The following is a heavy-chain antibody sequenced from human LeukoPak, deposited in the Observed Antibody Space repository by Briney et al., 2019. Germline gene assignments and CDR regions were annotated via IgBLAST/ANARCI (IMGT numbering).Heavy chain of an antibody. J-gene: IGHJ5*02. D-gene: IGHD3-10*01. Sequence: ETLSLTCTVSGDSISDYYWSWIRQPAGKGLEWIGYIYYSGSTNYNPSLKSRVTISVDTSKNQFSLKLSSVTAADTAVYYCARDYYGSGTYNWFDPWGQGTLVTVSS. V-gene: IGHV4-59*01. CDR2: IYYSGST. CDR1: GDSISDYY. CDR3: ARDYYGSGTYNWFDP.